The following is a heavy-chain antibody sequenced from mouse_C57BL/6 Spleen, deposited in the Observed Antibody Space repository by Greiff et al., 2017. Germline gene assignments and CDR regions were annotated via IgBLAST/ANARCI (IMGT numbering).Heavy chain of an antibody. V-gene: IGHV1-22*01. CDR1: GYTFTDYN. Sequence: EVQLQESGPELVKPGASVKMSCKASGYTFTDYNMHWVKQSHGKSLEWIGYINPNNGGTSYNQKFKGKATLTVNKSSSTAYMELRSLTSEDSAVYYCARGGNDEYYYAMDDWGQGTSVTVAS. CDR3: ARGGNDEYYYAMDD. J-gene: IGHJ4*01. CDR2: INPNNGGT. D-gene: IGHD2-2*01.